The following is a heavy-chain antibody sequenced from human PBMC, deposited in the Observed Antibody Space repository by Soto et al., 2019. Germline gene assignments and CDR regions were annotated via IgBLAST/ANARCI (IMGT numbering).Heavy chain of an antibody. Sequence: QGQLVQSGCEVKKPGASVKVSCKAPGYTFTSYDSNWVRQATGQGLEWMGWMNPNSGNTGSAQKFQGRVTMTLNTSISTAYMELSSLRSEDTAVYYCAIGVGTYDFWSGYWFDPWGQGTLVTVSS. J-gene: IGHJ5*02. CDR3: AIGVGTYDFWSGYWFDP. V-gene: IGHV1-8*01. CDR2: MNPNSGNT. CDR1: GYTFTSYD. D-gene: IGHD3-3*01.